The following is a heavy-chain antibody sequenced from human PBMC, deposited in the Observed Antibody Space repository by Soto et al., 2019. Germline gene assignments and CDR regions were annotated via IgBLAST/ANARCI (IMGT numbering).Heavy chain of an antibody. CDR2: ISGSGGST. Sequence: EVQLLESGGGLVQPGGSLRLSCAASGFTFSSYAMSWVRQAPGKGLEWVSAISGSGGSTYYADSVKGRFTISRDNSKNTLYLQMNSLSAEDTAVYYCAIVSVVRYFDWLSNFDYWGQGTLVTVSS. V-gene: IGHV3-23*01. CDR3: AIVSVVRYFDWLSNFDY. CDR1: GFTFSSYA. D-gene: IGHD3-9*01. J-gene: IGHJ4*02.